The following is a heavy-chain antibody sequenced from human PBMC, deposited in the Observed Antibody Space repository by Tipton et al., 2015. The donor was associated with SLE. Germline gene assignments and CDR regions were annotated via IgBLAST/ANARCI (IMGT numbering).Heavy chain of an antibody. D-gene: IGHD1-14*01. CDR3: ARDLRSGGYYYYYYMDV. CDR1: GDSMTSDC. J-gene: IGHJ6*03. V-gene: IGHV4-59*01. CDR2: IYYSGRT. Sequence: LRLSCKVSGDSMTSDCWGWIRQTPGKGLEWIGYIYYSGRTNYNPSLKSRVTISVDTSKNQFSLKLSSVTAADTAVYYCARDLRSGGYYYYYYMDVWGKGTTVTVSS.